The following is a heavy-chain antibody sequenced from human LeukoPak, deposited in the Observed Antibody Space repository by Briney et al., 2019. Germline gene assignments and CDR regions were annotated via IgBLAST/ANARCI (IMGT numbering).Heavy chain of an antibody. Sequence: PGGSLRLSCAASGFTVSSNYMSWVRQAPGKGLEWVSLIYGGGSTYYADSVKGRFTISRHSSKNTLYLQMNSLRAEDTAVYYCASVNTAMTSYYFDYWGQGTLVTVSS. J-gene: IGHJ4*02. V-gene: IGHV3-53*04. CDR2: IYGGGST. CDR1: GFTVSSNY. CDR3: ASVNTAMTSYYFDY. D-gene: IGHD5-18*01.